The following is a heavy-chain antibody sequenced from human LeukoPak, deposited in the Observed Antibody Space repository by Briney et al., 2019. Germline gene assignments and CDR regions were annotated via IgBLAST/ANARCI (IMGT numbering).Heavy chain of an antibody. J-gene: IGHJ4*02. CDR1: GGSISSSNW. V-gene: IGHV4-4*02. Sequence: PSETLSLTCAVSGGSISSSNWWSWVRQPPGKGLEWIGEIYHSGSTNYNPSLKSRVTISVDKSKNQFSLKLSSVTAADTAVYYCARVGRYSGSYWVSSGREKNHFDYWGQGTLVTVSS. CDR3: ARVGRYSGSYWVSSGREKNHFDY. CDR2: IYHSGST. D-gene: IGHD1-26*01.